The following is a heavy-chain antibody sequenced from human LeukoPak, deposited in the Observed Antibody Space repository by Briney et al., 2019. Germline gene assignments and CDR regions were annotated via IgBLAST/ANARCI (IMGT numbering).Heavy chain of an antibody. CDR1: GFTFSSYD. Sequence: GGSLRLSCAASGFTFSSYDMHWVRQAPGKGLEWVALISYDGRNKYYADSVRGRITISRHNSKNTIYVQMNSLRAEDTAVYYCAKDFGTTGTMDVWGQGTTVTVSS. D-gene: IGHD1-1*01. V-gene: IGHV3-30*18. CDR3: AKDFGTTGTMDV. CDR2: ISYDGRNK. J-gene: IGHJ6*02.